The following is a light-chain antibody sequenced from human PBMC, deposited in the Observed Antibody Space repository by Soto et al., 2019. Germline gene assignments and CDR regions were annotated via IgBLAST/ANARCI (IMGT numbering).Light chain of an antibody. CDR2: DDS. Sequence: SYELTQPPSVSVAPGQTARITCGGTNIGSKSVHWYQQKPGQAPVLVVYDDSDRPSGIPERFSGSNSGNTATLTISRVEAGDEADYYWQVWDSSSDHLNYVFGTGTKVTVL. J-gene: IGLJ1*01. V-gene: IGLV3-21*02. CDR1: NIGSKS. CDR3: QVWDSSSDHLNYV.